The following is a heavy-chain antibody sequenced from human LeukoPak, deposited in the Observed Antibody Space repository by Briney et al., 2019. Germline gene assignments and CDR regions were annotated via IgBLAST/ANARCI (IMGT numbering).Heavy chain of an antibody. CDR3: ARDRGSGWYGYFQH. V-gene: IGHV3-7*04. CDR1: GFSFGSYW. D-gene: IGHD6-19*01. J-gene: IGHJ1*01. CDR2: IKQDGSEK. Sequence: GGSLRLSCAASGFSFGSYWMSWVRQAPGKGLEWVANIKQDGSEKYYVDSVKGRFTISRDNAKNSLYLQMNSLRAEDTAVYYCARDRGSGWYGYFQHWGQGTLVTVSS.